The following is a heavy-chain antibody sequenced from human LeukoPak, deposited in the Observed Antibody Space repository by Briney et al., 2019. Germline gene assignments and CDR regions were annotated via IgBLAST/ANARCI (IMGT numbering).Heavy chain of an antibody. V-gene: IGHV3-23*01. CDR1: GFTFSSYA. CDR3: AKNSGSSPHFDY. Sequence: GGSLRLSCAASGFTFSSYAMSWVRQAPGKGLEWVSAISGSGGSTYYADSVKGRFTISRDNSKNTLYLQMNNLRAEDTAVYYCAKNSGSSPHFDYWGQGTLVSVSS. CDR2: ISGSGGST. J-gene: IGHJ4*02. D-gene: IGHD1-26*01.